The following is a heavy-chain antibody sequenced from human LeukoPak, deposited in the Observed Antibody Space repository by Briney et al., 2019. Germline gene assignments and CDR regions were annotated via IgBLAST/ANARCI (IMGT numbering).Heavy chain of an antibody. V-gene: IGHV3-23*01. CDR1: GFTFSSYG. J-gene: IGHJ5*02. D-gene: IGHD2-2*01. Sequence: GGSLRLSCAASGFTFSSYGMTWVRQAPGKGLEWVSAISASGGTTYYADSVKGRFTTSRDNSKNTLYLQMNSLRDDDTAVYYCAKLPREYCSSTSCPNWFDTWGQGTLVTVSS. CDR3: AKLPREYCSSTSCPNWFDT. CDR2: ISASGGTT.